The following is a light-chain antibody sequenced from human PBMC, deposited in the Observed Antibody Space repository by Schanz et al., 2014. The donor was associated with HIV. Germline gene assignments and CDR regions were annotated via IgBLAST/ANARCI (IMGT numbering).Light chain of an antibody. J-gene: IGKJ2*01. CDR2: NAS. V-gene: IGKV1-5*03. CDR1: ESIYKW. CDR3: LQYNDDVYT. Sequence: DIQMTQSPSTLSAFVGDRVTITCRASESIYKWLAWYQQKPGKAPKLLMYNASSLESGVPSRFSGGGSGTEFTLTISSLQPGDFATYYCLQYNDDVYTFGQGTKLEIK.